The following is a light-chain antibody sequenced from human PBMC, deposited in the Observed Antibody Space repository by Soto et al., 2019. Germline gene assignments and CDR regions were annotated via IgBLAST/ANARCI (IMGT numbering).Light chain of an antibody. CDR3: QEDNSYSYS. J-gene: IGKJ2*01. CDR1: QSSSSW. Sequence: DIQMPQSPSTLSAPVGDRVTIISRASQSSSSWLARYQQKPGKAPKRLIYGLPSLESGVPSRFSGSGSGAESTLTTSSPLPDDFATYYCQEDNSYSYSFAQGTKLESK. CDR2: GLP. V-gene: IGKV1-5*02.